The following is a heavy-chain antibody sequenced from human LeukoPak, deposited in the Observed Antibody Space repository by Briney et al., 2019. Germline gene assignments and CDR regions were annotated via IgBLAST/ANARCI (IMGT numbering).Heavy chain of an antibody. Sequence: GGSLRLSCAASGFTFSGYAMSWVRQAPGKGLEWVSAISGSGGGTYYADSVKGRFTISRDNSKNTVYLQMNSLRAEDTGIYYCAKERDSRGYFDYWGQGTLVTVSS. J-gene: IGHJ4*02. V-gene: IGHV3-23*01. CDR2: ISGSGGGT. CDR3: AKERDSRGYFDY. D-gene: IGHD3-22*01. CDR1: GFTFSGYA.